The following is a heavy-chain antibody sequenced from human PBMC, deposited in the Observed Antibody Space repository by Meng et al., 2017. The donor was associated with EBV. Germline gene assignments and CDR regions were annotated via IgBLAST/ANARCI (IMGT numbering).Heavy chain of an antibody. CDR3: ARRSLDYYDSSGFDY. CDR2: IYHSGST. CDR1: GCSISSSNW. V-gene: IGHV4-4*02. J-gene: IGHJ4*02. D-gene: IGHD3-22*01. Sequence: VRLQDSVQGLVKPSGTLSLTCAVAGCSISSSNWWSWVRQPPGKGLEWIGEIYHSGSTNYNPSLKSRVTISVDKSKNQFSLKLSSVTAADTAVYYCARRSLDYYDSSGFDYWGQGTLVTVSS.